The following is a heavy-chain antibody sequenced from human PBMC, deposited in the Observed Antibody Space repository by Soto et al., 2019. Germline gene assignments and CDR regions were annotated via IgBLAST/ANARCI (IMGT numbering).Heavy chain of an antibody. CDR3: TRGLASGDY. CDR2: INPNSGST. Sequence: QVQLVQPGAEVKKPGASVKFSCKASGYIFTNFYIHWVRQAPGQGLEWIGIINPNSGSTNYAQNFQGRVTMTRETSTSTVYMDLSSLRSEDTAVYYCTRGLASGDYWGQGTLITVSS. D-gene: IGHD6-6*01. CDR1: GYIFTNFY. J-gene: IGHJ4*02. V-gene: IGHV1-46*03.